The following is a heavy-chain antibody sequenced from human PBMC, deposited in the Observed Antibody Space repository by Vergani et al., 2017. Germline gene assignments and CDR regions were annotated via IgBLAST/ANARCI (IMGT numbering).Heavy chain of an antibody. CDR3: ARARXGRQWLAASGFDS. V-gene: IGHV1-18*01. D-gene: IGHD6-19*01. Sequence: QIQLVQSGAEVKQPGASVTVSCKASGYTFVNYGISWVRQAPGQGLEWVGWISAQTGNTKSAQKLQGRVTMTTDTSTTTAYMELRSLRSDDTAVYYCARARXGRQWLAASGFDSWGQGTLVTVSS. CDR2: ISAQTGNT. CDR1: GYTFVNYG. J-gene: IGHJ4*02.